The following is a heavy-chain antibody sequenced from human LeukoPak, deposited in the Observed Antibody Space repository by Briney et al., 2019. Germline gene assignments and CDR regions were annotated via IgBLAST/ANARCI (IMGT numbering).Heavy chain of an antibody. D-gene: IGHD3-22*01. CDR3: ARVGPRPKDSSGYVGRHFDY. CDR2: INHSGST. Sequence: SETLSLTCAVYGGSFSGYYWSWIRQPPGKGLEWIGEINHSGSTNYNPSLKSRVTMSVDTSKNQFSLKLSSVTAADTAVYYCARVGPRPKDSSGYVGRHFDYWGQGTLVTVSS. CDR1: GGSFSGYY. V-gene: IGHV4-34*01. J-gene: IGHJ4*02.